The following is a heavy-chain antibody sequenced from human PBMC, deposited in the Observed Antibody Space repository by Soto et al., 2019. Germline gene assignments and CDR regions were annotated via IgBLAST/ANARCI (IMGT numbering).Heavy chain of an antibody. D-gene: IGHD2-15*01. Sequence: GGSLRLSCAASGFTFCSYGMHWVRQAPGKGLEYVSAIYSNGGNTYNANSVQSSVAKARGDDIGRRCMQMNSLRAEDTATYYCAQARCSGNSCYVPDYWGHGSLVTVSS. CDR3: AQARCSGNSCYVPDY. CDR2: IYSNGGNT. V-gene: IGHV3-64*04. J-gene: IGHJ4*01. CDR1: GFTFCSYG.